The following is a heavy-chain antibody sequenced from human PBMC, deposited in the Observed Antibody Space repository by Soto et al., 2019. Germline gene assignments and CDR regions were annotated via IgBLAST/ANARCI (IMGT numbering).Heavy chain of an antibody. CDR1: GFTFDDYA. V-gene: IGHV3-9*01. J-gene: IGHJ3*02. CDR3: AKEAGSTSCLDI. Sequence: SLRLSCAASGFTFDDYAMHWVRQAPGKGLEWVSGISWNSGSIGYADSVKGRFTISRDNAKNSLYLQMNSLRAEDTALYYCAKEAGSTSCLDIWGQGTMVTVS. CDR2: ISWNSGSI. D-gene: IGHD2-2*01.